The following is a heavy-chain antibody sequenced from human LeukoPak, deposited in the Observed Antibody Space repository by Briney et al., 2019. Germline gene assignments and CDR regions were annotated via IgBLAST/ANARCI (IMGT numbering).Heavy chain of an antibody. Sequence: GASVKVSCMVSGYTLTELSMHWVRQAPGKGLEWMGGFDPEDGETIYAQKFQGRVTMTEDTSTDTAYMELSSLRSEDTAVYYCATGYYYDSSGYYYAFDYWGQGTLVTVSS. CDR2: FDPEDGET. CDR1: GYTLTELS. V-gene: IGHV1-24*01. D-gene: IGHD3-22*01. CDR3: ATGYYYDSSGYYYAFDY. J-gene: IGHJ4*02.